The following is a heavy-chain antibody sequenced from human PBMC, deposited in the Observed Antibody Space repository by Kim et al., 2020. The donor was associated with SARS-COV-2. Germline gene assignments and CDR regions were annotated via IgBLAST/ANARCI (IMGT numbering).Heavy chain of an antibody. V-gene: IGHV7-4-1*04. Sequence: ASVKVSCKASGYRFTDYPMNWVRQAPGQGLEWMGWISPNTGNPAYAQGFTGRFVFSLDTSVKMAYLQISSLKAEDTAVYYCAREGVSGGLDLWGQGTLV. J-gene: IGHJ5*02. D-gene: IGHD6-19*01. CDR2: ISPNTGNP. CDR3: AREGVSGGLDL. CDR1: GYRFTDYP.